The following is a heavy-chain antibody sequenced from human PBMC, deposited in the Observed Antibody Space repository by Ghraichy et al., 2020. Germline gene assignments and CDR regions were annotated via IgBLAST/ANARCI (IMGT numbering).Heavy chain of an antibody. V-gene: IGHV4-59*08. D-gene: IGHD3-3*01. CDR2: IYYSGST. J-gene: IGHJ6*02. CDR3: ARHRADPGRYYDFWSGYYYYYYYGMDV. Sequence: ESLNISCTVSGGSISSYYWSWIRQPPGKGLEWIGYIYYSGSTNYNPSLKSRVTISVDTSKNQFSLKLSSVTAADTAVYYCARHRADPGRYYDFWSGYYYYYYYGMDVWGQGTTVTVSS. CDR1: GGSISSYY.